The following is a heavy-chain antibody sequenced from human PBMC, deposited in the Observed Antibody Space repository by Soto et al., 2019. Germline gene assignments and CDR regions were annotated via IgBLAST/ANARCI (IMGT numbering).Heavy chain of an antibody. CDR1: GXAVPSGGYD. CDR3: ARTQPFEMGHSSCYYRLHYFDH. Sequence: TRSLPGTVSGXAVPSGGYDWSCIRQHPGKGLEWIWYIYYSGRTYYNPSLKSRVTISVDTSKNQFSLKLRSVTAADTEVYYCARTQPFEMGHSSCYYRLHYFDHWGQGTL. CDR2: IYYSGRT. V-gene: IGHV4-31*03. J-gene: IGHJ4*02. D-gene: IGHD3-22*01.